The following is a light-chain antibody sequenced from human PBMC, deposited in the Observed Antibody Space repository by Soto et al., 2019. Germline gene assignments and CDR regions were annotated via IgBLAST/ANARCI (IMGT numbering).Light chain of an antibody. CDR2: GAS. CDR3: QQCSTSPPT. V-gene: IGKV3-20*01. J-gene: IGKJ4*01. CDR1: QSVSSSY. Sequence: EIVLTQSPGTLSLSPGERATLSCRASQSVSSSYLAWYQQKPGQAPRLLIYGASSRATGIPDRFSGSGSGTDFTLTISRLEPEDFAVYYCQQCSTSPPTFGGWTKVEIK.